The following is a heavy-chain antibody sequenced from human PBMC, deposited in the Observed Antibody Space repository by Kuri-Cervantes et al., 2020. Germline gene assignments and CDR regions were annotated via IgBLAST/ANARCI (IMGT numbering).Heavy chain of an antibody. CDR1: GFTFSRYA. D-gene: IGHD6-19*01. CDR3: AKGRSEVYSSGWYEVGDY. CDR2: MSSSSRAI. J-gene: IGHJ4*02. V-gene: IGHV3-48*01. Sequence: GESLKISCAASGFTFSRYAMNWVRQAPGKGLEWVSSMSSSSRAIYYADSVKGRFTISRDIAKNSLYLHMNSLRAEDTAVYYCAKGRSEVYSSGWYEVGDYWGQGTLVTVSS.